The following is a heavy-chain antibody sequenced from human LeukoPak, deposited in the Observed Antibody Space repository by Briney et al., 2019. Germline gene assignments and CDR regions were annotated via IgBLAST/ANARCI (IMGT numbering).Heavy chain of an antibody. CDR2: VHYSGST. V-gene: IGHV4-38-2*02. CDR1: GYSISRGYH. J-gene: IGHJ4*02. CDR3: ARVNFNPDY. Sequence: SETPSLTCTVSGYSISRGYHWGWVRQPPGKGLEWIASVHYSGSTYYNPSLKSRLTISADTSKNQFSLKLDSVTAADTAVYYCARVNFNPDYWGQGTLVTVSS. D-gene: IGHD1-14*01.